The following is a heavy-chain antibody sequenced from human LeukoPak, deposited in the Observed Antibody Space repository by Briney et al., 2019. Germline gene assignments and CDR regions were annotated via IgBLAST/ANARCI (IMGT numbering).Heavy chain of an antibody. J-gene: IGHJ4*02. CDR2: VSDSGGST. CDR1: GFTFSSYV. Sequence: GGSLRLSCAASGFTFSSYVMHWVRQAPGKGLEWVSAVSDSGGSTFYADSVKGRFTISRDNYKNTLYMQMNSLRAEDTAVYYCVKKGLGYCSNGVCHFDYWGQGTLVTVSS. CDR3: VKKGLGYCSNGVCHFDY. V-gene: IGHV3-23*01. D-gene: IGHD2-8*01.